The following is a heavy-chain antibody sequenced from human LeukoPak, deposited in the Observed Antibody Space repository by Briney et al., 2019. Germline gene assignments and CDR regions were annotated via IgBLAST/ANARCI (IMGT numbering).Heavy chain of an antibody. V-gene: IGHV1-8*01. CDR2: MNPNSGNT. CDR3: ARSSELRRIDY. CDR1: GSPFTGYD. J-gene: IGHJ4*02. D-gene: IGHD1-7*01. Sequence: ASVKVSCKPSGSPFTGYDINWVRKATGQGLGWMGWMNPNSGNTGYAQEFKGRVTITRNTSISTAYMELSHLRFEDTAVYFCARSSELRRIDYWGQGTLVTVSS.